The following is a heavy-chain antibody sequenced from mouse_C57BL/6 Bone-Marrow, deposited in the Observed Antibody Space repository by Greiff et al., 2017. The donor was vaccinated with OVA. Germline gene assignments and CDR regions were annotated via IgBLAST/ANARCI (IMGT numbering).Heavy chain of an antibody. Sequence: QVQLQQSGAELVKPGASVKISCKASGYAFSSYWMNWVKQRPGTGLEWIGQIYPGDGDTNYNGKFKGKATLTADKSSSTAYMQLSSLTSEDSAVYFCAREGSTVVATRYFDVWGTGTTVTVSS. J-gene: IGHJ1*03. D-gene: IGHD1-1*01. CDR1: GYAFSSYW. CDR3: AREGSTVVATRYFDV. V-gene: IGHV1-80*01. CDR2: IYPGDGDT.